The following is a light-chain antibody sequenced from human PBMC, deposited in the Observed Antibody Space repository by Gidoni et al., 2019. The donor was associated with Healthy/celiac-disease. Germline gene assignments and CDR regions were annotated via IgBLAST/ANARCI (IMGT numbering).Light chain of an antibody. CDR3: QQYDNLSIFT. CDR1: QDISNY. Sequence: IQMTQSPSSLSASVGDRVTITCQASQDISNYLNWYQQKPGKAPKLLIYDASNLETGVPSRFSGSGSGTDFTFTISSLQPEDIATYYCQQYDNLSIFTFGPGTEVDIK. J-gene: IGKJ3*01. CDR2: DAS. V-gene: IGKV1-33*01.